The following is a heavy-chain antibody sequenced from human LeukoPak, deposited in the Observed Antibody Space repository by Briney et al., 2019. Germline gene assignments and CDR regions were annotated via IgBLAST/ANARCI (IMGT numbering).Heavy chain of an antibody. CDR3: ARDYQPLLYYMDV. Sequence: GGSLRLSCAASGFTFSSYWMNWVRQAPGKGLEWVADIKQDGSEKYYVDSMKGRFTISRDNAKNSLYLQMNRLRADDTAVYYCARDYQPLLYYMDVWGKGTTVTVSS. CDR2: IKQDGSEK. CDR1: GFTFSSYW. D-gene: IGHD2-2*01. J-gene: IGHJ6*03. V-gene: IGHV3-7*01.